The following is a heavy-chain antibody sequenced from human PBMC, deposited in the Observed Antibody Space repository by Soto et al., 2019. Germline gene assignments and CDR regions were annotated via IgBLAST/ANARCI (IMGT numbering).Heavy chain of an antibody. D-gene: IGHD6-13*01. V-gene: IGHV5-51*01. J-gene: IGHJ6*02. CDR3: ARHHGSPGSYFGMDV. CDR2: IYPGDSDT. CDR1: GYSFTSYW. Sequence: GESLKISCKGSGYSFTSYWINWVRQMPGKGLEWMGIIYPGDSDTRCSPSFQGQVTISADKSINTAYLQWRSLKASDTAVYYCARHHGSPGSYFGMDVWGQGTTVTVSS.